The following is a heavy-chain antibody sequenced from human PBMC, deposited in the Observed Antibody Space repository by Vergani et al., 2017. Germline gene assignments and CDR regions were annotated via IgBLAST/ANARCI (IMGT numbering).Heavy chain of an antibody. Sequence: QVHLVESGGGVVQPGGSLRLSCAASGLTFSTCGMHWVRQAPGKGLEWVAFIRLDGSNKYYGDSVNGRFIISRDNSKNTVDLRMNRLRTDDTAIYYCAKDRPTNMFRGAYGMDVWGQGTTVTVSS. CDR1: GLTFSTCG. CDR2: IRLDGSNK. CDR3: AKDRPTNMFRGAYGMDV. D-gene: IGHD3-10*01. J-gene: IGHJ6*02. V-gene: IGHV3-30*02.